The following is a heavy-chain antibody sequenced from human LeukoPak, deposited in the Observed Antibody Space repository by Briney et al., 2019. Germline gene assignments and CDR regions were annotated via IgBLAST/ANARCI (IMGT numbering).Heavy chain of an antibody. CDR1: GYTFTGYY. CDR3: AGDPGYSGYEFHY. V-gene: IGHV1-2*02. J-gene: IGHJ4*02. Sequence: ASVKVSCKASGYTFTGYYMHWVRQAPGQGLEWMGWINPNSGGTNYAQKFQGRVTMTRDTSISTAYMELSRLRSDDTAVYYCAGDPGYSGYEFHYWGQGTLVTVSS. D-gene: IGHD5-12*01. CDR2: INPNSGGT.